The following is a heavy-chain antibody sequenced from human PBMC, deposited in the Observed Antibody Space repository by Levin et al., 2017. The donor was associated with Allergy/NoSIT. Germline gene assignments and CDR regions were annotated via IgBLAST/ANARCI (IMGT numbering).Heavy chain of an antibody. CDR2: ISYDGSNK. J-gene: IGHJ3*02. D-gene: IGHD3-3*01. CDR1: GFTFSSYA. V-gene: IGHV3-30-3*01. CDR3: ARGGGAPDLDEDAFDI. Sequence: PGGSLRLSCAASGFTFSSYAMHWVRQAPGKGLEWVAVISYDGSNKYYADSVKGRFTISRDNSKNTLYLQMNSLRAEDTAVYYCARGGGAPDLDEDAFDIWGQGTMVTVSS.